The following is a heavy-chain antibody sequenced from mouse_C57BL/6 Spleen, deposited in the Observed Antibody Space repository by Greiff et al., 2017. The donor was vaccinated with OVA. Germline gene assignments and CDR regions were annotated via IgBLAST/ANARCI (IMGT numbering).Heavy chain of an antibody. Sequence: QVQLQQSGPELVKPGASVKISCKASGYAFSSSWMNWVKQRPGKGLEWIGRIYPGDGDTNYNGKFKGKATLTADKSSSTAYMQLSSLTSEDSAVYFCARLTTVVATDYAMDYWGQGTSVTVSS. J-gene: IGHJ4*01. CDR1: GYAFSSSW. CDR3: ARLTTVVATDYAMDY. CDR2: IYPGDGDT. D-gene: IGHD1-1*01. V-gene: IGHV1-82*01.